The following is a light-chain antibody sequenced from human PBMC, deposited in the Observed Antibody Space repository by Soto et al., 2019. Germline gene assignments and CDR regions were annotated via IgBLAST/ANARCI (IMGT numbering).Light chain of an antibody. CDR2: WAS. CDR1: QTIFSTSNNKNH. J-gene: IGKJ5*01. V-gene: IGKV4-1*01. Sequence: DIVMTQSPDSLTVSLGERATIDCKSSQTIFSTSNNKNHLAWYQQKPGQSPKLLIYWASVRESGVPDRFSGSGSRTDFTLTISTLQAEDVAIYYCHQYFTTPPTFGQGTRLE. CDR3: HQYFTTPPT.